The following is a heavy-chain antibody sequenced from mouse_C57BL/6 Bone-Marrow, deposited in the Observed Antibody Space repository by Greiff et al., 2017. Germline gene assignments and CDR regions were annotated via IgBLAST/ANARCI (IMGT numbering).Heavy chain of an antibody. CDR2: INPNNGGT. CDR3: ARDDSNYAYAMDY. J-gene: IGHJ4*01. CDR1: GYTFTDYY. Sequence: EVQLQQSGPELVKPGASVKISCKASGYTFTDYYMNWVKQSHGKSLEWIGDINPNNGGTSYNQKFKGKATLTVDKYSSTAYMELRSLTSEDSAVYYCARDDSNYAYAMDYWGQGTSVTVSS. D-gene: IGHD2-5*01. V-gene: IGHV1-26*01.